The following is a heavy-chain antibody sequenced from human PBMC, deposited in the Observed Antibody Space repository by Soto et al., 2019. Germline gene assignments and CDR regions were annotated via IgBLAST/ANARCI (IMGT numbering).Heavy chain of an antibody. CDR3: ARYSSGWKYYYYYYGMAV. V-gene: IGHV3-48*03. J-gene: IGHJ6*02. Sequence: PGGPLRLSYRASEGNFSSYEVSWVSQDPGKGLEWVSYISSSGSTIYYADSVKGRFTISRDNAKNSLYLQMNSLRAEDTAVYYCARYSSGWKYYYYYYGMAVWGQGTTVPGSS. CDR1: EGNFSSYE. CDR2: ISSSGSTI. D-gene: IGHD6-19*01.